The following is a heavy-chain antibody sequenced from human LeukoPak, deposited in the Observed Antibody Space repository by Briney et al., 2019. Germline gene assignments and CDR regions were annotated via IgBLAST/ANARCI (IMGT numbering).Heavy chain of an antibody. CDR2: ISISSSTI. CDR3: ARANYDFWSGYLDY. J-gene: IGHJ4*02. V-gene: IGHV3-48*01. CDR1: GFTFGSYA. Sequence: PGGSLRLSCAASGFTFGSYAMNWVRQAPGKGLEWVSYISISSSTIYYADSVKGRFTISRDNAKNSLYLQMNSLRAEDTAVYYCARANYDFWSGYLDYWGQGTLVTVSS. D-gene: IGHD3-3*01.